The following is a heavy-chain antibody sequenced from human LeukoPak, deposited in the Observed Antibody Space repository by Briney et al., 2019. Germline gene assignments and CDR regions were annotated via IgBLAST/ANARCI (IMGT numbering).Heavy chain of an antibody. D-gene: IGHD5-24*01. J-gene: IGHJ4*02. CDR1: GFTLSSYA. V-gene: IGHV3-23*01. Sequence: PGGSLRLSCAASGFTLSSYAMTWVRQAPGRGLEWVSSVDGGGGGTYYADSVKGRFTISRDNSKNTLYLQMNSLRAEDTAVYYCARSRDGYNYWAGHFDYWGQGTLVTVSS. CDR3: ARSRDGYNYWAGHFDY. CDR2: VDGGGGGT.